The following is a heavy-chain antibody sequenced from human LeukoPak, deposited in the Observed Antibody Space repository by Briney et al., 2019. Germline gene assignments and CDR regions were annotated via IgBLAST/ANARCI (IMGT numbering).Heavy chain of an antibody. CDR3: ARGPYSSGWYRHYFDY. CDR2: TYSGGST. CDR1: GFTVSSNY. J-gene: IGHJ4*02. V-gene: IGHV3-66*01. D-gene: IGHD6-19*01. Sequence: GGSLRLSCAASGFTVSSNYMSWVRQAPGKGLEWVSVTYSGGSTYYADSVKGRFTISRDNSKNTLYLQMNSLRAGDTAVYYCARGPYSSGWYRHYFDYWGQGTLVTVSS.